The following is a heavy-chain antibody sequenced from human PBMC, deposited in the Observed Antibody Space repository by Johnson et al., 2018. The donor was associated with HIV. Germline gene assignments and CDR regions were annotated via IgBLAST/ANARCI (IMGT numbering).Heavy chain of an antibody. D-gene: IGHD2-15*01. CDR1: GFTFTNYA. V-gene: IGHV3-23*04. CDR2: ISGGGST. CDR3: ARDQGVRRVVVFDDAFDV. J-gene: IGHJ3*01. Sequence: VQLVESGGGVVQPGRSLRLSCAASGFTFTNYAMTWVRQTPGKGLDWVSVISGGGSTYYADAVKGRFTISRDNARTSLYLHMNSLRAEDTAVYYCARDQGVRRVVVFDDAFDVWGQGTMVTVSS.